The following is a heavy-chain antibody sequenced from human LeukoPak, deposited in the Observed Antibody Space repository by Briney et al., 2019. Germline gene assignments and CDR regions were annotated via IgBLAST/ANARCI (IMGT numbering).Heavy chain of an antibody. CDR1: GFIVSSNY. J-gene: IGHJ4*02. V-gene: IGHV3-53*01. Sequence: GGSLRLSCAASGFIVSSNYMSWVRQAPGKGLEWVSVIYNGGNTYYADSVKGRFTISRDNSKNTLYLQMTSLRAEDTAVYYCARGLYSSGWADFDYWGQGTLVTVSS. D-gene: IGHD6-19*01. CDR2: IYNGGNT. CDR3: ARGLYSSGWADFDY.